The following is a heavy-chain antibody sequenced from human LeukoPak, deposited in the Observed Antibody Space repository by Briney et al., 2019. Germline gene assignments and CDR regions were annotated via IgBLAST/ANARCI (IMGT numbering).Heavy chain of an antibody. CDR1: GYSISSGYY. V-gene: IGHV4-38-2*02. D-gene: IGHD2-2*02. CDR2: IYHSGST. J-gene: IGHJ5*02. CDR3: ARGGRCSSTSCYRSNWFDP. Sequence: SETLSLTCTVSGYSISSGYYWGWIRQPPGKGLEWIGSIYHSGSTYYNPSLKSRVTISVDTSKNQFSLKLSSVTAADTAVYYCARGGRCSSTSCYRSNWFDPWGQGTLVTVSS.